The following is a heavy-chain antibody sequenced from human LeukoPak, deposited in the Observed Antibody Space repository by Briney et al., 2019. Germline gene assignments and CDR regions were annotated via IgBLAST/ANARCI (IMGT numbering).Heavy chain of an antibody. CDR1: GYTFTSYG. J-gene: IGHJ4*02. D-gene: IGHD3-22*01. CDR3: ARDGVTFSSSYYDSSRGDY. V-gene: IGHV1-18*01. Sequence: ASVKVSCKASGYTFTSYGISWVQQAPGQGLEWMGWISAYNGNTNYAQKLQGRVTMTTDTSTSTAYMELRSLRSDDTAVYYCARDGVTFSSSYYDSSRGDYWGQGTLVTVSS. CDR2: ISAYNGNT.